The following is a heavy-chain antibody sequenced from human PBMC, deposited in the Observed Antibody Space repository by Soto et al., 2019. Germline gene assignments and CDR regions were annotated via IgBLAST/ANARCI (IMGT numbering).Heavy chain of an antibody. Sequence: QVQLQESGPGLVKPSETLSLTCTVSNGSVSSGSYYWNWIRQPPGRGLEWIGYIYYNGNTNYNPARRSRLTLSVDTSKNQFSLKLTSVTAADAAVYYCARYSGSGHARIMDVWGHGTTVAVSS. CDR3: ARYSGSGHARIMDV. D-gene: IGHD1-26*01. J-gene: IGHJ6*02. CDR1: NGSVSSGSYY. CDR2: IYYNGNT. V-gene: IGHV4-61*01.